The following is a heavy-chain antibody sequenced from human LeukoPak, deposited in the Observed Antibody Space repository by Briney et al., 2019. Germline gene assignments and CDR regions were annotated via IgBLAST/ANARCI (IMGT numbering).Heavy chain of an antibody. Sequence: PGGSLRLSCAASGFPFSTYWITWVRQAPGKGLEWVANIKNDGSEKYYVDSVKGRFTISRDNAENSQFLQMNSLRVEDTAIYYCTRDSGLTGYDLLDYWGQGTLVTVSS. D-gene: IGHD5-12*01. CDR2: IKNDGSEK. J-gene: IGHJ4*02. CDR3: TRDSGLTGYDLLDY. V-gene: IGHV3-7*01. CDR1: GFPFSTYW.